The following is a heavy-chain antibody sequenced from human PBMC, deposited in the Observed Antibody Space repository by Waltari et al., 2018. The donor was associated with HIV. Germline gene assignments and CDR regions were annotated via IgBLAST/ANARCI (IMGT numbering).Heavy chain of an antibody. CDR1: GFTFSSYW. V-gene: IGHV3-7*04. CDR3: ARGGFYGSGSKVN. D-gene: IGHD3-10*01. J-gene: IGHJ4*02. CDR2: IKQDGSEK. Sequence: EVQLVESGGGLVQPGGSLRLSCAASGFTFSSYWMSWVRQAPGKGLEWVANIKQDGSEKYYVDSVKGRFTISRDNAENSRYLQMNSLRAEDTAVYYCARGGFYGSGSKVNWGQGTLVTVSS.